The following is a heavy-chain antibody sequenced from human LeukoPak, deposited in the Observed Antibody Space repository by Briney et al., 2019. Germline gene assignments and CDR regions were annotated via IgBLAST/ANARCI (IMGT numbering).Heavy chain of an antibody. CDR3: APRNTAMVRSEY. J-gene: IGHJ4*02. V-gene: IGHV3-21*01. Sequence: PGGSLRLSCAASGFTVSSNYMSWIRQAPGKGLEWVSSISSSSSYIYYADSVKGRFTISRDNAKNSLYLQMNSLRAEDTAVYYCAPRNTAMVRSEYWGQGTLVTVSS. D-gene: IGHD5-18*01. CDR2: ISSSSSYI. CDR1: GFTVSSNY.